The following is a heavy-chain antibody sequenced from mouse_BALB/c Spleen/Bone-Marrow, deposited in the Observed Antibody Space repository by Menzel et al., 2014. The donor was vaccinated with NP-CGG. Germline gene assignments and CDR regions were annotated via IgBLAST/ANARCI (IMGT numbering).Heavy chain of an antibody. CDR1: GYSFTGYF. D-gene: IGHD2-14*01. CDR2: INPYNGDT. Sequence: VQLQQSGPELVKPGASVKISCKASGYSFTGYFMNWVMQSHGKSLEWIGRINPYNGDTFYNQKFKGKATLTVDKSSSTAHMELRSLASEDSAVYYCARCNYRYDGDFDYWGQGTTPTVSS. V-gene: IGHV1-20*02. J-gene: IGHJ2*01. CDR3: ARCNYRYDGDFDY.